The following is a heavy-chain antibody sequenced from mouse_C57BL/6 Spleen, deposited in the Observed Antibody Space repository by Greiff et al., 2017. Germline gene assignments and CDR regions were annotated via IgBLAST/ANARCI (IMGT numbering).Heavy chain of an antibody. CDR2: IDPNSGGT. J-gene: IGHJ2*01. CDR3: ARDKTTVVEILLDY. CDR1: GYTFTSYW. D-gene: IGHD1-1*01. Sequence: QVQLQQPGAELVKPGASVKLSCKASGYTFTSYWMHWVKQRPGRGLEWIGRIDPNSGGTKYNEKFKSKATLTVDKPSSTAYMQLSSLTCEDSAVYYCARDKTTVVEILLDYWGQGTTLTVSS. V-gene: IGHV1-72*01.